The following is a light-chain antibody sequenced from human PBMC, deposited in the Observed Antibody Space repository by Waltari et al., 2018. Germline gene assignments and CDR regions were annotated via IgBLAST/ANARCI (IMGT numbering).Light chain of an antibody. CDR1: QSLVHSDGNTH. CDR2: RVS. Sequence: DVVMTQSPLSLPVTPGQAASISCKSSQSLVHSDGNTHLNWFQQSPGQSPRRLIYRVSNRDSGVPDRFSGSGSGTDFTLKISRVEAEDVGVYYCMQGTHWPYTFGQGTKLDIK. CDR3: MQGTHWPYT. J-gene: IGKJ2*01. V-gene: IGKV2-30*02.